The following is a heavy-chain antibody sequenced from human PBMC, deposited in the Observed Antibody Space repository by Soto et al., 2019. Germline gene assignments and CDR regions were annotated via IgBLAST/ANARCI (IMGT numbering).Heavy chain of an antibody. V-gene: IGHV1-18*01. J-gene: IGHJ6*03. CDR3: ATGVPAAISPFFYYYYMDV. CDR1: GYTFTSYG. CDR2: ISAYNGNT. D-gene: IGHD2-2*01. Sequence: GASVKVSCKASGYTFTSYGISWVRQAPGQGLEWMGWISAYNGNTNYAQKLQGRVTMTTDTSTSTAYMELRSLRSEDTAVYYCATGVPAAISPFFYYYYMDVWGKGTTVTVSS.